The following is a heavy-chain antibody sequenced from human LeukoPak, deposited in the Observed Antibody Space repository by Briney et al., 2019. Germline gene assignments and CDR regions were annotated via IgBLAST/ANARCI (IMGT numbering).Heavy chain of an antibody. CDR3: AKYHSPRITKIVVVTPLDAFDI. CDR1: GFTFSNYA. CDR2: ITSGGAP. Sequence: GGSLRLSCAASGFTFSNYAVMWVRQAPGQGLEWVSAITSGGAPRYADSVKGRFTISRDNSKNTLYLQMNSLRAEDTAVYYCAKYHSPRITKIVVVTPLDAFDIWGQGTMVTVSS. V-gene: IGHV3-23*01. J-gene: IGHJ3*02. D-gene: IGHD3-22*01.